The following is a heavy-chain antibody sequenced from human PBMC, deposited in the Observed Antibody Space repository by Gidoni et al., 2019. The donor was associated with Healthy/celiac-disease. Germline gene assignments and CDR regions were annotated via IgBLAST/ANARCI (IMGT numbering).Heavy chain of an antibody. V-gene: IGHV3-23*01. D-gene: IGHD4-4*01. CDR3: AKSWRRRDYSNYGGWFDP. Sequence: EVQLLESGGGLVQHGGSLRLSCAASGFTFSRYSMSWVRQAPGKGLGLVSASSGSGGSTYYADSVKGRFTISRDNSKNTLYLKMNSLRAEDTAVYYCAKSWRRRDYSNYGGWFDPWGQVTLVTVSS. J-gene: IGHJ5*02. CDR1: GFTFSRYS. CDR2: SSGSGGST.